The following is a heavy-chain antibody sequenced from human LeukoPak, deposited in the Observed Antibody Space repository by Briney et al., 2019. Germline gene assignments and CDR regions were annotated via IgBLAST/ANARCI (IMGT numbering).Heavy chain of an antibody. D-gene: IGHD4-17*01. CDR2: ISYDGSNK. CDR1: GFTFSSYG. CDR3: AKVAVPTRVTTSYFDY. J-gene: IGHJ4*02. Sequence: GRSLRLSCAASGFTFSSYGMHWVRQAPGKGLEWVAVISYDGSNKYYADSVKGRFTISRDNSKNTLYLQMNSLRAEDTAVYWCAKVAVPTRVTTSYFDYWGQGTLVTVSS. V-gene: IGHV3-30*18.